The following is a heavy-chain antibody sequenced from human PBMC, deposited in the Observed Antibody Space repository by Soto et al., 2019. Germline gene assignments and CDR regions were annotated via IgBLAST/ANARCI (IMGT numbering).Heavy chain of an antibody. CDR2: IYYNGAT. Sequence: PSETLSLTCTVSGDSIGTTSYYWGWIRQPPGKGLEWIGSIYYNGATQYNPSLQSRVTISVDTSNNRFSLTLSSLTAADTAVYFCARLAYSGYLQTWGQGSLVTVSS. CDR1: GDSIGTTSYY. V-gene: IGHV4-39*02. D-gene: IGHD1-26*01. CDR3: ARLAYSGYLQT. J-gene: IGHJ1*01.